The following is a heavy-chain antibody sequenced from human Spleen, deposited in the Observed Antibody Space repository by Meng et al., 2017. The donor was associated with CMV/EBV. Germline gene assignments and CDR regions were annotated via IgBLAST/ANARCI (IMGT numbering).Heavy chain of an antibody. V-gene: IGHV3-21*04. Sequence: GGSLRLSCAASGFTFSSYSMNWVRQAPGKGLEWVSSISSSSSYIYYADSVKGRFTISRDNSKNTLYLQMNSLRAEDTAVYYCAKVGDYYSYYALDVWGQGTSVTVSS. CDR3: AKVGDYYSYYALDV. CDR2: ISSSSSYI. J-gene: IGHJ6*02. CDR1: GFTFSSYS.